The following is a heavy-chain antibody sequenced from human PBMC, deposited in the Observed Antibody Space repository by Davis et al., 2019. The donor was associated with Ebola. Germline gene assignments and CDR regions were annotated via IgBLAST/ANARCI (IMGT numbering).Heavy chain of an antibody. D-gene: IGHD4-11*01. CDR3: ARVSLVGNYYHWYFDL. CDR2: IHHSGNT. V-gene: IGHV4-38-2*02. Sequence: PSETLSLTCTVSGYSISSGYYWGWIRQPPGEGLECIGAIHHSGNTYYNPSLESRVTISVDTSKNQFSLKVSSVTAADTAVYYCARVSLVGNYYHWYFDLWGRGTLVTVSS. J-gene: IGHJ2*01. CDR1: GYSISSGYY.